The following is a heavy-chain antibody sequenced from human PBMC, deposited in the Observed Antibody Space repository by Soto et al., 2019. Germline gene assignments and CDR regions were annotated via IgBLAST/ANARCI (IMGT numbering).Heavy chain of an antibody. V-gene: IGHV4-31*02. CDR3: ARDHYGDYGYGMDV. D-gene: IGHD4-17*01. CDR2: IYYSGST. J-gene: IGHJ6*02. Sequence: SETLSLTCTVSGGSISSGGYYWSWIRQHPGKGLEWIGYIYYSGSTYYNPSLKSRVTISVDTSKSQFSLKLSSVTAADTAVYYCARDHYGDYGYGMDVWGQGTTVTVSS. CDR1: GGSISSGGYY.